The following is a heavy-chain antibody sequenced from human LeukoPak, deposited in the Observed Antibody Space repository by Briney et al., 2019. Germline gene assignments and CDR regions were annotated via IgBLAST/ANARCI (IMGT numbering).Heavy chain of an antibody. V-gene: IGHV3-7*01. Sequence: GGSLRLSCAASGFTFSSYWMSWVRQAPGKGLEWVANIKQDGSEKSYVDSVKGRFTISRDNAMNSLYLQMNSLRAEDTAVYYCTREGAGGFDYWGQGTLVTVSS. CDR2: IKQDGSEK. CDR1: GFTFSSYW. CDR3: TREGAGGFDY. J-gene: IGHJ4*02. D-gene: IGHD3-10*01.